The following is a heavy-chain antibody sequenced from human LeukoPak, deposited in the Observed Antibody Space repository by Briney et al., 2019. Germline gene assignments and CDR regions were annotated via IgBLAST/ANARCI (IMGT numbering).Heavy chain of an antibody. Sequence: GAPVKVSCTVSGHTVTALSMMWVRQAPGIGLECRGGFDLEDGETIYGQKFQGRVTMTEDTSTDTAYMELSSLTSEDTAVYYGATRLLYSSGWYFDYWGQGTLVTVSS. J-gene: IGHJ4*02. CDR3: ATRLLYSSGWYFDY. D-gene: IGHD6-19*01. CDR2: FDLEDGET. V-gene: IGHV1-24*01. CDR1: GHTVTALS.